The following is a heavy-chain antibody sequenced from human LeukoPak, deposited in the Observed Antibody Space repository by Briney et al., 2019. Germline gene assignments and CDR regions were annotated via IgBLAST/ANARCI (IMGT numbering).Heavy chain of an antibody. CDR1: GYTFTGYY. D-gene: IGHD1-1*01. J-gene: IGHJ5*02. V-gene: IGHV1-18*04. Sequence: ASVKVSCKASGYTFTGYYMHWVRQAPGQGLEWMGWISAYNGNTNYAQKLQGRVTMTTDTSTSTAYMELRSLRSDDTAVYYCARDYPTTPGDPWGQGTLVTVSS. CDR3: ARDYPTTPGDP. CDR2: ISAYNGNT.